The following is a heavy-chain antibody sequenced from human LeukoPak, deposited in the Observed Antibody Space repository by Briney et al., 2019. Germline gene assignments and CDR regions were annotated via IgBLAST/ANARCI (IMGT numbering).Heavy chain of an antibody. V-gene: IGHV3-7*03. D-gene: IGHD3-22*01. CDR3: AKNYYDSSGLFDY. Sequence: GGSLRLSCEGSAFIFSGHWMNWVRQTPGKGLEWVASIKEDGSERQYVDSVKGRFSISRDNTKGSLFLQLNSLRAEDTAVYYCAKNYYDSSGLFDYWGQGTLVIVSS. CDR2: IKEDGSER. CDR1: AFIFSGHW. J-gene: IGHJ4*02.